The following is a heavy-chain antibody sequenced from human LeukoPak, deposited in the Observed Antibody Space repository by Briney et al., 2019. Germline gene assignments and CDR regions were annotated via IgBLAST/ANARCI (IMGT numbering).Heavy chain of an antibody. D-gene: IGHD3-22*01. CDR2: ISSSSNYI. CDR3: ARESPPSYYDSSPYDY. Sequence: GGSLRLSCAASGFTFSSYTINWVRQAPGKGLEWVSSISSSSNYIYYADSVKGRFTISRDNSKNTLYLQMNSLRAEDTAVYYCARESPPSYYDSSPYDYWGQGTLVTVSS. CDR1: GFTFSSYT. V-gene: IGHV3-21*01. J-gene: IGHJ4*02.